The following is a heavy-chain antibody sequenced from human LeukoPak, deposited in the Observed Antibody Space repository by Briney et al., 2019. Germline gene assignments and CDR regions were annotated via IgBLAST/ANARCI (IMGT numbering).Heavy chain of an antibody. J-gene: IGHJ2*01. CDR2: IYYSGST. CDR3: ARRAVQVRFFDL. D-gene: IGHD3-10*01. V-gene: IGHV4-39*01. Sequence: SETLSLTCTVSGGSISSSSYYWDWIRQPPGKGLEWLGSIYYSGSTYYNPSLKSRVTISVDTSKNQFSLKLSSVTAADTAVYYCARRAVQVRFFDLWGRGTLVTVSS. CDR1: GGSISSSSYY.